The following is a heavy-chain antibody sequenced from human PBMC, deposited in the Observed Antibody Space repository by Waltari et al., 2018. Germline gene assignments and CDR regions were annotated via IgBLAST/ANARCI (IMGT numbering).Heavy chain of an antibody. V-gene: IGHV4-34*01. CDR2: INHSGST. CDR1: GGSFSGYY. CDR3: ATRGGSYGDRYFDL. D-gene: IGHD4-17*01. J-gene: IGHJ2*01. Sequence: QVQLQQWGAGLLKPSETLSLTCAVYGGSFSGYYWSWIRQPPGKGLEWIGEINHSGSTHSNPSLKSRATISGDTSKNQCSLKLSSVTAADTAVYYCATRGGSYGDRYFDLWGRGTLVTVSS.